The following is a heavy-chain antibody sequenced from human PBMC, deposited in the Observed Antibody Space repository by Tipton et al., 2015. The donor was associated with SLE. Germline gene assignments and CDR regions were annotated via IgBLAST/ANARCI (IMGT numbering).Heavy chain of an antibody. CDR3: ARDSRGDLDY. D-gene: IGHD2-21*02. V-gene: IGHV4-4*07. Sequence: TLSLTCTVSGGSISSYYWSWIRQPAGKGLAWIGRIYTSGSTNYNPSLKSRVTMSVDTSKNQFSLKLSSVTAADTAVYYCARDSRGDLDYWGQGTLVTVSS. J-gene: IGHJ4*02. CDR2: IYTSGST. CDR1: GGSISSYY.